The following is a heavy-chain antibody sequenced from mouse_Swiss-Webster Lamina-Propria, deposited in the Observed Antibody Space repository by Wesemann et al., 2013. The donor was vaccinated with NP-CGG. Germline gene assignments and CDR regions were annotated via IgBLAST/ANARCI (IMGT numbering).Heavy chain of an antibody. CDR1: GFSLTSYG. V-gene: IGHV2-6-2*01. D-gene: IGHD2-2*01. J-gene: IGHJ3*01. CDR3: ARHQGYYGYAWFAY. Sequence: ITCTVSGFSLTSYGVHWVRQPPGKGLEWLVVIWSDGSTTYNSALKSRLSISKDNSKSQVFLKMNSLQTDDTAMYYCARHQGYYGYAWFAYWGQGTLVTVSA. CDR2: IWSDGST.